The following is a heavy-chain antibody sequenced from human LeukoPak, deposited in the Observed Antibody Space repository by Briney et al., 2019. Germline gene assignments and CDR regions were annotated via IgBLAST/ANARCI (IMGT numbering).Heavy chain of an antibody. CDR1: GYTFTSYY. Sequence: ASVKVSCKASGYTFTSYYMHWVRQAPGQGLDGMGIINPSGGSTSYAQKFQGRVTMTRDTSTSTVYMELSSLRSEDTAVYYCARGKDYYDSSGYFVLDYWGQGTLVTVSS. CDR3: ARGKDYYDSSGYFVLDY. J-gene: IGHJ4*02. D-gene: IGHD3-22*01. V-gene: IGHV1-46*01. CDR2: INPSGGST.